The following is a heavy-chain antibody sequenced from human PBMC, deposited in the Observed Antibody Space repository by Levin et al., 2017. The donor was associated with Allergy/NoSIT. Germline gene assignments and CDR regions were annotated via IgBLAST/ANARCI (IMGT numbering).Heavy chain of an antibody. CDR2: INQDGSGK. J-gene: IGHJ4*02. V-gene: IGHV3-7*01. CDR3: ARDPDSTVGAAFDY. Sequence: GSLRLSCAASGFTFSSYWMGWFRQAPGKGLEWVANINQDGSGKYYVDSVKGRFTISRDNAKSSLYLQMNSLRAEDTAVYYCARDPDSTVGAAFDYWGQGTLVTVSS. CDR1: GFTFSSYW. D-gene: IGHD1-26*01.